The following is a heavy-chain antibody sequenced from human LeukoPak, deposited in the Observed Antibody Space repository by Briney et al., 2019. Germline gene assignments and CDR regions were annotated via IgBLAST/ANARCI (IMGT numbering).Heavy chain of an antibody. D-gene: IGHD3-22*01. Sequence: PSETLSLTCTVSGGSISSGDYYWSWIRQPPGKGLEWIGYIYYSGSTYYNPSLKSRVTISVDTSKNQFSLKLSSVTAADTAVYYCARVATITMIVLGIDAFDIWGQGTMVTVSS. CDR3: ARVATITMIVLGIDAFDI. V-gene: IGHV4-30-4*08. CDR2: IYYSGST. J-gene: IGHJ3*02. CDR1: GGSISSGDYY.